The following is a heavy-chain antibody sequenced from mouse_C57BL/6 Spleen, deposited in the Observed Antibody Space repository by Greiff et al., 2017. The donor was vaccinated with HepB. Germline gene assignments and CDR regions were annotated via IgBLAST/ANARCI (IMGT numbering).Heavy chain of an antibody. D-gene: IGHD1-1*01. Sequence: EVQLQESGPELVKPGASVKIPCKASGYTFTDYNMDWVKQSHGKSLEWIGDINPNNGGTIYNQKFKGKATLTVDKSSSTAYMELRSLTSEDTAVYYCAREALHYYGSSYGYFDVWGTGTTVTVSS. CDR1: GYTFTDYN. J-gene: IGHJ1*03. CDR3: AREALHYYGSSYGYFDV. V-gene: IGHV1-18*01. CDR2: INPNNGGT.